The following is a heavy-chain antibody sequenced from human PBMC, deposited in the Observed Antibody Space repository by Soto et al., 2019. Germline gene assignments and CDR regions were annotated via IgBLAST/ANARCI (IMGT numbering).Heavy chain of an antibody. CDR1: GFTFSSYS. V-gene: IGHV3-21*01. CDR2: ISSSSSYI. D-gene: IGHD2-2*01. J-gene: IGHJ4*02. Sequence: GGSLRLSCAASGFTFSSYSMNWVRQAPGKGLEWVSSISSSSSYIYYADSVKGRFTISRDNAKNSLYLQMNSLRAEDTAVYYCAREWTYCSSTSCHYFDYWGQGTLVTVSS. CDR3: AREWTYCSSTSCHYFDY.